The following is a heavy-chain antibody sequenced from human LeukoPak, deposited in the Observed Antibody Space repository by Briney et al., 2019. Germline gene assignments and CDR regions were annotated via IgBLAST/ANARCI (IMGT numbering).Heavy chain of an antibody. CDR1: GGSISSSSYY. CDR2: IYYSGST. D-gene: IGHD5-24*01. Sequence: SETLSLTCTVSGGSISSSSYYWGWIRQPPGKGLEWIGSIYYSGSTYYNPSLKSRVTISVDTSKNQFFLKLSSVTAADTAVYYCARHMRDGYKWSFFDYWGQGTLVTVSS. CDR3: ARHMRDGYKWSFFDY. V-gene: IGHV4-39*01. J-gene: IGHJ4*02.